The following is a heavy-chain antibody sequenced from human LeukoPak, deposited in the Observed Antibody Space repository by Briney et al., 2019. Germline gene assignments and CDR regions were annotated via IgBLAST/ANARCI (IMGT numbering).Heavy chain of an antibody. CDR2: INSDGSST. Sequence: GGSLRLSCAASGFTFSSYWMHWVRQAPGKGLVWVSRINSDGSSTSYADSVKGRFTLSRDNAKNTLYLQMNSLRAEDTAVYYCARNPRAMTGTVDYWGQGTLVTVSS. J-gene: IGHJ4*02. CDR3: ARNPRAMTGTVDY. D-gene: IGHD6-19*01. V-gene: IGHV3-74*01. CDR1: GFTFSSYW.